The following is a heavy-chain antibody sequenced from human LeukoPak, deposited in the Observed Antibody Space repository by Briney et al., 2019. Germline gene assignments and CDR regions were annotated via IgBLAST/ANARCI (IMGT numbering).Heavy chain of an antibody. Sequence: GGSLRLSCAASGFTLSNHWMIWVRQAPGKGLECVANIKQDGIEKYYLDSVKGRFTISRDNAKNSLYLQLNSLRAEDTAVYYCARVGGIYWNDEGLFDYWGQGTLVTVSS. CDR2: IKQDGIEK. CDR1: GFTLSNHW. J-gene: IGHJ4*02. CDR3: ARVGGIYWNDEGLFDY. D-gene: IGHD1-1*01. V-gene: IGHV3-7*01.